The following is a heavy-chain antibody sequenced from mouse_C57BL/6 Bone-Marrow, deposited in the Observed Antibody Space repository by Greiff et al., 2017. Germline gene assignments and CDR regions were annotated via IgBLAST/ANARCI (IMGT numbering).Heavy chain of an antibody. Sequence: QVQLKESGPGLVAPSQSLSITCTVSGFSLTSYAISWVRQPPGKGLEWRGVIWTGGGTNYNSALKSRLSISKDNSKSQVFLKMNSLQTDDTARYYCARRGAMDYWGQGTSVTVSS. CDR3: ARRGAMDY. J-gene: IGHJ4*01. CDR1: GFSLTSYA. V-gene: IGHV2-9-1*01. CDR2: IWTGGGT.